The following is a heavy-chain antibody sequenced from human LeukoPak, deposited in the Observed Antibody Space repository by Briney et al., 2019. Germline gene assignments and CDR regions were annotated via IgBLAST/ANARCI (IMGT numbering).Heavy chain of an antibody. V-gene: IGHV4-39*01. Sequence: SETLSLTCTVSGGSISSSSYYWGWIRPPPGKGLEGIGSIYYSGSTYYNPSLKSRVTISVDTSKYQFSLKLSSVTAADTAVYYCAITGSGWPLFDSYYYMDVWGKGTTVTISS. CDR2: IYYSGST. D-gene: IGHD6-19*01. J-gene: IGHJ6*03. CDR3: AITGSGWPLFDSYYYMDV. CDR1: GGSISSSSYY.